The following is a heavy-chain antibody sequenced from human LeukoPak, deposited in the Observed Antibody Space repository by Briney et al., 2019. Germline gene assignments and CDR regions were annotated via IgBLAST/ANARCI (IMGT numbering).Heavy chain of an antibody. CDR1: GGSISSYY. CDR2: IYTSGST. CDR3: ARLKVVPAVGPGGWFDP. V-gene: IGHV4-4*09. Sequence: SSETLSLTCTVSGGSISSYYWNWIRQPPGKGLEWIGYIYTSGSTNYNPSLKSRVTISVDTSKNQFSLKLSSVTAADTAVYYCARLKVVPAVGPGGWFDPWGQGTLVTVSS. J-gene: IGHJ5*02. D-gene: IGHD2-2*01.